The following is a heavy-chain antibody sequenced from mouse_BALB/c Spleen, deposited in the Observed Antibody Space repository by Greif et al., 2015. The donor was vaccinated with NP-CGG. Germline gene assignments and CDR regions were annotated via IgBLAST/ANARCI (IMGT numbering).Heavy chain of an antibody. CDR3: ARGRHSYYAMDY. D-gene: IGHD6-1*01. Sequence: QVQLQQSGAELVRPGPSVKVSCKASGYAFTNYLIEWVKQRPGQGLEWIGVINPGSGGTNYNEKFRGKATLTADKSSSTAYMQLSSPTSDDSAVYFCARGRHSYYAMDYWGQGTSVTVSS. V-gene: IGHV1-54*01. CDR1: GYAFTNYL. J-gene: IGHJ4*01. CDR2: INPGSGGT.